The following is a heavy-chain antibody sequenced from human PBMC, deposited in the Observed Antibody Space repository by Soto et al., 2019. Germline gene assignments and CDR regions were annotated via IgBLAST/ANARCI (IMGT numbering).Heavy chain of an antibody. CDR3: ARLNTAMSHTPHYYYGMDV. CDR2: IYYSGST. Sequence: SATLSLTCTVSGGSISSSSYYWGWIRQPPGKGLEWIGSIYYSGSTYYNPSLKSRVTISVDTSKNQFSLKLSSVTAADTAVYYCARLNTAMSHTPHYYYGMDVWGQGTTVTVSS. J-gene: IGHJ6*02. V-gene: IGHV4-39*01. CDR1: GGSISSSSYY. D-gene: IGHD5-18*01.